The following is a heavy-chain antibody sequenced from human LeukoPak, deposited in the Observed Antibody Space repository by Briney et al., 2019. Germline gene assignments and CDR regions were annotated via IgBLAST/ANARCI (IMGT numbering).Heavy chain of an antibody. Sequence: PGESLRLSCAASGFTFSSYWMHWVRQAPGKGLVWVSRVNSDGSNTGYADSVKGRFTISRDNAKNTLYLQMNSLRGEDTAVYYCAREPSLRGWGFSSDIWGQGTMVTVSS. CDR2: VNSDGSNT. J-gene: IGHJ3*02. D-gene: IGHD7-27*01. CDR1: GFTFSSYW. V-gene: IGHV3-74*01. CDR3: AREPSLRGWGFSSDI.